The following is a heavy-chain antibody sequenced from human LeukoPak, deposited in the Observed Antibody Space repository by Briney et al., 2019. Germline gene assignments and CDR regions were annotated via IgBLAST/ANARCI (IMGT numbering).Heavy chain of an antibody. CDR2: IGSDGTKR. CDR3: AKGQHIVTTISQEGFEY. CDR1: GFTFSNYG. V-gene: IGHV3-30*02. J-gene: IGHJ4*02. Sequence: PGRSLRLSCAASGFTFSNYGMHWVRQSPGKGLDWVAFIGSDGTKRYSADSVKGRFTISRDNSRNTLYLQMNSLKTEDTAVYYCAKGQHIVTTISQEGFEYWGQGTLVTVST. D-gene: IGHD5-12*01.